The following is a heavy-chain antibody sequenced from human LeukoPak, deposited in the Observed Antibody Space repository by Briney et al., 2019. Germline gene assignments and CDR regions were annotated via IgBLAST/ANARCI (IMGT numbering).Heavy chain of an antibody. V-gene: IGHV1-8*01. CDR3: AAYDFWSGGDAFDI. CDR2: MNPNSGNT. D-gene: IGHD3-3*01. CDR1: GYTFTSCD. Sequence: ASVKVSCKASGYTFTSCDINWVRQATGQGLEWMGWMNPNSGNTGYAQKFQGRVTMTRNTSISTAYMELSSLRSEDTAVYYCAAYDFWSGGDAFDIWGKGTMVTVSS. J-gene: IGHJ3*02.